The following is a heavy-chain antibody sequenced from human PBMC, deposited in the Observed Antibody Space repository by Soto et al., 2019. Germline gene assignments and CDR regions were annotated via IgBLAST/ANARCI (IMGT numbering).Heavy chain of an antibody. CDR2: IYSGGSK. CDR1: GFTFSSNY. Sequence: GGSLRLSCAASGFTFSSNYMSWVRQAPGKGLEWVSVIYSGGSKYYGESVKGRFTIPRQNSKNTLYLQMNSLRAEDTAVYYCAREGQQLATDYYYYYYMDVWGKGTTVTVSS. J-gene: IGHJ6*03. CDR3: AREGQQLATDYYYYYYMDV. V-gene: IGHV3-53*04. D-gene: IGHD6-13*01.